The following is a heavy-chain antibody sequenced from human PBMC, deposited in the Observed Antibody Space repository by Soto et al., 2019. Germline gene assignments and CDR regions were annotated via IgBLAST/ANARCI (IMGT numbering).Heavy chain of an antibody. CDR1: GGSISSYY. D-gene: IGHD6-13*01. Sequence: SETLSFTCTVSGGSISSYYWSWIRQPPGKGLEWIGYIYYSGSTNYNPSLKSRVTISVDTSKNQFSLKLSSVTAADTAVYYCARSEQQLPLVRHWGQGTLVTVSS. V-gene: IGHV4-59*01. CDR3: ARSEQQLPLVRH. J-gene: IGHJ1*01. CDR2: IYYSGST.